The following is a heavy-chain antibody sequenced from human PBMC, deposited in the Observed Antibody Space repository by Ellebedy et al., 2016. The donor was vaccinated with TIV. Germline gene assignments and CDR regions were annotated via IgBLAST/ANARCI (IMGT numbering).Heavy chain of an antibody. Sequence: ASVKVSCXASGYTFTSYDINWVRQATGQGLEWMGWINPNSGGTNYAQKFQGRVTMTRDTSISTAYMELSRLTSDDTAVYYCARDDAIDDILTGPPVWNFDHWGQGTLVTVSS. CDR2: INPNSGGT. V-gene: IGHV1-2*02. J-gene: IGHJ4*02. CDR3: ARDDAIDDILTGPPVWNFDH. D-gene: IGHD3-9*01. CDR1: GYTFTSYD.